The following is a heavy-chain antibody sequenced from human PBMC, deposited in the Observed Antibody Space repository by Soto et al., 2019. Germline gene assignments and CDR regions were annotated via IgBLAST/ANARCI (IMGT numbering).Heavy chain of an antibody. D-gene: IGHD6-19*01. J-gene: IGHJ4*02. Sequence: EVQLVESGGGLVQPGGSLRLSCAASGFTFSSYSMNWVRQAPGKGLEWVSYIGSSSSTIYYADSVKGRFTISRDNAKNSLYLQMNSLRAEDTAVYYCASPRRVAVAVGVCDYWGQGTLVTVSS. CDR1: GFTFSSYS. CDR3: ASPRRVAVAVGVCDY. V-gene: IGHV3-48*01. CDR2: IGSSSSTI.